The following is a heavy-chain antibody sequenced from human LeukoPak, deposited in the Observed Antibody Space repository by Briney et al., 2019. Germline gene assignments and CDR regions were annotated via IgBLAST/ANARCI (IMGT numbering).Heavy chain of an antibody. Sequence: SETLSLTCTVSGGSISNYYWSWMRQPPGKGLEWIAYIYYSGNTNHNPSLKSRVTISVDTSKNQFSLKVTSVTAADTAIYCCARWNEGLDYWGQGTLVTVSS. D-gene: IGHD1-1*01. CDR2: IYYSGNT. CDR3: ARWNEGLDY. V-gene: IGHV4-59*01. CDR1: GGSISNYY. J-gene: IGHJ4*02.